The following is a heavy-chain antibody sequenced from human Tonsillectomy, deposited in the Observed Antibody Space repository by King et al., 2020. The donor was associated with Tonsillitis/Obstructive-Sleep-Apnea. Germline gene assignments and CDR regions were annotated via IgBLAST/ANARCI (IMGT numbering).Heavy chain of an antibody. CDR2: IYYSGCT. CDR1: GGSISSYY. J-gene: IGHJ4*02. V-gene: IGHV4-59*08. Sequence: VQLQESGPGLVKPSETLSLTCTVSGGSISSYYWSWIRQPPGKGLEWIGYIYYSGCTNYNPSLKSRVTISVDTSKNQFSLKLSSVTAADTAVYYCARHEAYYYDSSGYYLYWGQGTLVTVSS. CDR3: ARHEAYYYDSSGYYLY. D-gene: IGHD3-22*01.